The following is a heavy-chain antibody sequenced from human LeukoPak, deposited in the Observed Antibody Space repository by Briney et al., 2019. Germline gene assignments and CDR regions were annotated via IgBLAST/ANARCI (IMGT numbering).Heavy chain of an antibody. CDR2: ISYDGSNK. Sequence: GRSLRLSCAASGFTFSSYGMHWVRQAPGKGLEWVAVISYDGSNKYYADSVRGRFTISRDNSKNTLYLQMNSLRAEDTAVYYCAKVRQLLNYYYYGMDVWGQGTTVTVSS. CDR1: GFTFSSYG. V-gene: IGHV3-30*18. D-gene: IGHD2-2*01. J-gene: IGHJ6*02. CDR3: AKVRQLLNYYYYGMDV.